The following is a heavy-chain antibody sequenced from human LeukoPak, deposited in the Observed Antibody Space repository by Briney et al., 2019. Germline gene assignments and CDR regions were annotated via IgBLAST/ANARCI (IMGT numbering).Heavy chain of an antibody. CDR3: ARGAEEWSDDY. Sequence: GGSLRLSCAASGFTFSSYAMHWVRQAPGKGLEWVAVISYDGSNKYYADSVKGRFTISRDNSKNTLYLQMNSLRAEDTAVYYCARGAEEWSDDYWGQGTLVTVSS. CDR1: GFTFSSYA. V-gene: IGHV3-30*04. CDR2: ISYDGSNK. J-gene: IGHJ4*02. D-gene: IGHD3-3*01.